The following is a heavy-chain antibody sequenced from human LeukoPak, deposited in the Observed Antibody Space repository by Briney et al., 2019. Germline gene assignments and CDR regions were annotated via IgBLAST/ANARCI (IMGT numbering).Heavy chain of an antibody. J-gene: IGHJ4*02. Sequence: PSETLSLTCTVSGGSISSGGYYWSWIRQHPGKGLEWIGYIYYSGSTYYNPSLKSRVTISVDTSKNQFSLKLSSVTAADTAVYYCARASTMAHPKAGEWGQGTLVTVSS. CDR1: GGSISSGGYY. CDR2: IYYSGST. V-gene: IGHV4-31*03. D-gene: IGHD3-10*01. CDR3: ARASTMAHPKAGE.